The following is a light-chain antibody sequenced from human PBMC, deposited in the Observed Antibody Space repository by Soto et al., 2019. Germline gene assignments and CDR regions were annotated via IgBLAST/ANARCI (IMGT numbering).Light chain of an antibody. CDR3: QQSGGSSWT. CDR1: QSVSNY. Sequence: EIVLTQSPATLSLSPGERCTRSCLASQSVSNYLAWYQHKPGQSPRLLIYTASSRATGIPDRFSGSGSGTDFTLTISRLEPEDFAVYYCQQSGGSSWTFGQGTKVDIK. V-gene: IGKV3-20*01. J-gene: IGKJ1*01. CDR2: TAS.